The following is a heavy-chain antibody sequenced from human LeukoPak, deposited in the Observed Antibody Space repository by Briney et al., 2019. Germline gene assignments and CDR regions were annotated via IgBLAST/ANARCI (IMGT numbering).Heavy chain of an antibody. CDR2: INPSGGST. V-gene: IGHV1-46*01. CDR1: GYTLTSYY. Sequence: ASVKVSCKASGYTLTSYYMHWVRQAPGQGLEWMGIINPSGGSTSYAQKFQGRVTMTRDTSTSTVYMELSSLRSEDTAVYYCARGGSPYDSSGYYDYWGQGTLVTVSS. CDR3: ARGGSPYDSSGYYDY. J-gene: IGHJ4*02. D-gene: IGHD3-22*01.